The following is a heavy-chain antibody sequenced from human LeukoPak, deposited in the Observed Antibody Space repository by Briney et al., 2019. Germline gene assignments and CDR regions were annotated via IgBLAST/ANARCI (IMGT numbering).Heavy chain of an antibody. CDR3: ATPHDATAYYYDSSGYFY. CDR1: GYNFSGYW. V-gene: IGHV5-51*01. Sequence: HWESLKISCKGSGYNFSGYWIAWVRQMAGKGLEWMGIIYPADSDTRYSPSFQGQVTISADKSITTAYLQWSSLKASDTAMYYCATPHDATAYYYDSSGYFYWGQGTLVTVSS. CDR2: IYPADSDT. D-gene: IGHD3-22*01. J-gene: IGHJ4*02.